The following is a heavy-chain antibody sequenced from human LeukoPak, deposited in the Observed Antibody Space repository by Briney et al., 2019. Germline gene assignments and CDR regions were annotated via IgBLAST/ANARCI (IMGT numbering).Heavy chain of an antibody. CDR1: GYTFTGYY. V-gene: IGHV1-2*02. D-gene: IGHD3-9*01. Sequence: ASVKVSCKASGYTFTGYYMHWVRQAPGQGLEWMGWINPNSGGTNYAQKFQGRVTMTRDTSISTAYMELSRLRSDDTAVYYCAREREYYDILTGYHFYYYMDVWGKGTTVAISS. J-gene: IGHJ6*03. CDR3: AREREYYDILTGYHFYYYMDV. CDR2: INPNSGGT.